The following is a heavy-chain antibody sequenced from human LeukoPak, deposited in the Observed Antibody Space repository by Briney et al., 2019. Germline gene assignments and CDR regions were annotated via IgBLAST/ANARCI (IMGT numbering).Heavy chain of an antibody. Sequence: SETLSLTCAVYGGSFTDYCSGWIRQSPGKGLEWIGEIHHSGSTNYNPSLESRVTISIDTSKNQFSLKLSSVTVADTAVYYCARRATGTRNGYYWGQGTLVTVSS. CDR3: ARRATGTRNGYY. V-gene: IGHV4-34*01. D-gene: IGHD4-17*01. J-gene: IGHJ4*02. CDR2: IHHSGST. CDR1: GGSFTDYC.